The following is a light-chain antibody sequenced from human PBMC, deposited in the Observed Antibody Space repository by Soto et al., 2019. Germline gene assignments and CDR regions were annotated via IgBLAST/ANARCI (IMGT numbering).Light chain of an antibody. Sequence: QSVLTQPASVSGSPGQSITISCTGANSDVRIYDYASWYQQHPGKAPKLIIYEVSNRPSGVSNRFSGFKSGNTASLTISGLQPEDEADYYCGSYTAPSPLVVFGGGTTLTVL. J-gene: IGLJ2*01. V-gene: IGLV2-14*01. CDR2: EVS. CDR1: NSDVRIYDY. CDR3: GSYTAPSPLVV.